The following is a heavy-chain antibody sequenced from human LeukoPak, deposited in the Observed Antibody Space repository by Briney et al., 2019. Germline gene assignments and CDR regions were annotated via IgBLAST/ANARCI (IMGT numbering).Heavy chain of an antibody. V-gene: IGHV4-39*01. CDR2: VYYSGST. J-gene: IGHJ4*02. CDR1: GASIRSSDYY. D-gene: IGHD1-1*01. Sequence: SETLSLTCALSGASIRSSDYYWAWIRQPPGKGLEWIGTVYYSGSTYYNPSLKSRVTISVDTSKNSFSLNVTSLTAADTAVYYCARHGNWEPFDYWGEGSLVTVSS. CDR3: ARHGNWEPFDY.